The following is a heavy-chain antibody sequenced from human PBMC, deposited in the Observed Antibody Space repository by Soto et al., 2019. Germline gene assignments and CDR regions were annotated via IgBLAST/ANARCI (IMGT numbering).Heavy chain of an antibody. V-gene: IGHV3-48*01. D-gene: IGHD3-22*01. CDR3: ARDYYDSRGYFFGGH. Sequence: EVQLVESGGGLVQPGGSLRLSCAASGFTFNDYSMNWVRQAPGKGLEWVSYISDSSSTIYYADSVKGRLTISRDNAKNSLYLQMNSLRAEDTAVYFCARDYYDSRGYFFGGHWGQGTLVTVSS. CDR1: GFTFNDYS. CDR2: ISDSSSTI. J-gene: IGHJ4*02.